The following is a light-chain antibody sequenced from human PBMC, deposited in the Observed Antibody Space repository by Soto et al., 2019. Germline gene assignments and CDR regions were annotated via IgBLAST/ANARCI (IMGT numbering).Light chain of an antibody. CDR1: QSISDT. J-gene: IGKJ5*01. CDR2: ETS. Sequence: EMVMTQSAATLSVSPGGRAILSCRASQSISDTLAWYQQKPGQPPRLLIYETSTRANDIPARFSGSGSGTDFTLSISSLQPGDVGIYSCQQYHTWPPITFGQGTRLEIK. V-gene: IGKV3-15*01. CDR3: QQYHTWPPIT.